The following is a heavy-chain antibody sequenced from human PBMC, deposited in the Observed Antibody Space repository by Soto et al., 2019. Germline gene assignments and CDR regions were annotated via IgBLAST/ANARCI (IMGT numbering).Heavy chain of an antibody. CDR2: IIPIFGTA. J-gene: IGHJ5*02. D-gene: IGHD2-8*02. CDR1: GGTFSSYA. V-gene: IGHV1-69*13. Sequence: SVKVSCKASGGTFSSYAISWVRQAPGQGLEWMGGIIPIFGTANYAQKFQGRVTITADESTSTAYMELSSLRSEDTAVYYCARDTWGHWSWFDPWGQGPLVTVSS. CDR3: ARDTWGHWSWFDP.